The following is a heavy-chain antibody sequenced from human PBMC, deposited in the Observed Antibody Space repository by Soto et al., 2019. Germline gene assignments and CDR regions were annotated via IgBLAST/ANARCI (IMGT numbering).Heavy chain of an antibody. V-gene: IGHV1-18*04. CDR2: ISAARGNT. CDR3: ARDPFITGRRDAFDI. D-gene: IGHD1-20*01. CDR1: GYTFSNYG. Sequence: QIQLVQSRVEVKNLGASVKVSCKASGYTFSNYGISWVRQAPGQGLEWMGWISAARGNTDYSKKFQGRVTMTTDTSTSTVYMELSSLRSDDTAVYYCARDPFITGRRDAFDIWGQGTMVTVTS. J-gene: IGHJ3*02.